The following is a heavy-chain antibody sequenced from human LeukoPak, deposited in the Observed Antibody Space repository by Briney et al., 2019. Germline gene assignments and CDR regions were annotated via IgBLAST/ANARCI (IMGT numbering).Heavy chain of an antibody. CDR3: ARGDLAFVPAADRFGYYL. CDR1: GYTFTGYY. CDR2: NNCNNGGT. Sequence: GASVKVSCKASGYTFTGYYIHWVRQAPGQGPDWMGWNNCNNGGTKYAQKFQGRVTMTRATSITTAYMELTNLKSDDTAVYYCARGDLAFVPAADRFGYYLWGQGTLVTVSS. D-gene: IGHD2-2*01. V-gene: IGHV1-2*02. J-gene: IGHJ4*02.